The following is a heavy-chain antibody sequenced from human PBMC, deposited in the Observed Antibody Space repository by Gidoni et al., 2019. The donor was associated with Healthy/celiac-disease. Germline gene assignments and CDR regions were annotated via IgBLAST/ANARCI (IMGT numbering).Heavy chain of an antibody. V-gene: IGHV4-34*01. CDR3: ARGRPRYCSSTSCYTPLAYFDY. J-gene: IGHJ4*02. CDR2: INHSGST. D-gene: IGHD2-2*02. Sequence: GLEWIGEINHSGSTNYNPSLNSRVTISVDTSKNQFSLKLSSVTAADTAVYYCARGRPRYCSSTSCYTPLAYFDYWGQGTLVTVSS.